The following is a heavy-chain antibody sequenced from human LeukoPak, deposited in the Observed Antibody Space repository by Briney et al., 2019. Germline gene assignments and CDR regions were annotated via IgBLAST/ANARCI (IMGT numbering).Heavy chain of an antibody. D-gene: IGHD5-18*01. CDR1: GVSFSGYY. CDR2: INHSGRT. Sequence: SETLSLTCAVYGVSFSGYYWSWIRQPPGKGLEWIGEINHSGRTNYNPSLKSRVTISVDTSKNQFSLKLSSVTAADTAVYYCARGHRIQLWLGDYYYYYGMDVWGQGTTVTVSS. J-gene: IGHJ6*02. CDR3: ARGHRIQLWLGDYYYYYGMDV. V-gene: IGHV4-34*01.